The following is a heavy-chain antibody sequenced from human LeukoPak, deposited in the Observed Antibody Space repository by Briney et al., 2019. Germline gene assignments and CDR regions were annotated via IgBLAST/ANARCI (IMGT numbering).Heavy chain of an antibody. CDR1: GFTVSSNY. J-gene: IGHJ3*02. CDR3: ARVVKDYVWGSYVTDAFDI. Sequence: GGSLRLSCAASGFTVSSNYMGWVRQAPGKGLEWVSVIYSGGSTYYADSVKGRFTISRDNSKNTLYLQMNSLRAEDTAVYYCARVVKDYVWGSYVTDAFDIWGQGTMVTVSS. D-gene: IGHD3-16*01. CDR2: IYSGGST. V-gene: IGHV3-66*01.